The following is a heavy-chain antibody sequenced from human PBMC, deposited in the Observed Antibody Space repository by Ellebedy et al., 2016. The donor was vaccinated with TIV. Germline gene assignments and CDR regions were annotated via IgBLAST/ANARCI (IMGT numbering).Heavy chain of an antibody. CDR3: ARSSYDILTGWGFGDGMDV. CDR1: GGSFSGYY. J-gene: IGHJ6*02. V-gene: IGHV4-34*01. D-gene: IGHD3-9*01. CDR2: INHSGST. Sequence: SETLSLXXAVYGGSFSGYYWRWIRQPPGKGLEWIGEINHSGSTNYNPSLKSRVTISVDKSKNQFSLKLSSVTAADTAVYYCARSSYDILTGWGFGDGMDVWGQGTTVTVSS.